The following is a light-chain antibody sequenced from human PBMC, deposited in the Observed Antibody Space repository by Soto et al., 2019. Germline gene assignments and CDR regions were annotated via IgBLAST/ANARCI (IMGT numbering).Light chain of an antibody. Sequence: QSVLTQPASVSGSPGQSITISCTGISSDIGGYNYVSWYQQHPGKAPKLMIFEVSNRPSGLSNRFSGSKSGNTASLTISGLQAEDEADYYCSSYTTSSTLGVVFGGGTKVTV. CDR2: EVS. V-gene: IGLV2-14*01. CDR1: SSDIGGYNY. CDR3: SSYTTSSTLGVV. J-gene: IGLJ2*01.